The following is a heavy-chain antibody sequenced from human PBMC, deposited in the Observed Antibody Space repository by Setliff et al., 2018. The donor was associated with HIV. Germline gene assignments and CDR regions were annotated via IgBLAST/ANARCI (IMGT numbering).Heavy chain of an antibody. Sequence: SETLSLTCTVSGGSISSGSYYWSWIRQPAGKGLEWIGRIYTSGSTNYNPSLKSRVTISLDTSKNQFSLRLSSVTAADTAVYYCAKSKYYYGMDVWGQGTTVTVSS. J-gene: IGHJ6*02. CDR1: GGSISSGSYY. V-gene: IGHV4-61*02. CDR2: IYTSGST. CDR3: AKSKYYYGMDV.